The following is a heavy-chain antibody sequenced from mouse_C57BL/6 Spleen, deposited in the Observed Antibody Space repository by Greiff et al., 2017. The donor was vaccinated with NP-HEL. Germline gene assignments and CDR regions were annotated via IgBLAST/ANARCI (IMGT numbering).Heavy chain of an antibody. CDR3: ARSSYDYGEAWFAY. J-gene: IGHJ3*01. Sequence: QVQLQQSGAELVRPGASVKLSCKASGYTFPDYYINWVKQRPGQGLEWIARIYPGSGNTYYNEKFKGKATLTAEKSSSTAYMQLSSLTSEDSAVYFCARSSYDYGEAWFAYWGQGTLVTVSA. D-gene: IGHD2-4*01. CDR2: IYPGSGNT. CDR1: GYTFPDYY. V-gene: IGHV1-76*01.